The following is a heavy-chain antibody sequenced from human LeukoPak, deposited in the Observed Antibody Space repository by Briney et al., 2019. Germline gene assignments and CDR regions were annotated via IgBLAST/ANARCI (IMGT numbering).Heavy chain of an antibody. CDR2: ISTSSSYI. D-gene: IGHD6-13*01. Sequence: GGSLRLSCAASGFTSSSYGMNWVRQAPGKGLEWVSFISTSSSYIHNADSVKGRFTISRDNAENSLYLQMNSLRAEDTAVYYCARAAIAAARIYYYMDVWGKGTTVTVSS. V-gene: IGHV3-21*01. CDR3: ARAAIAAARIYYYMDV. CDR1: GFTSSSYG. J-gene: IGHJ6*03.